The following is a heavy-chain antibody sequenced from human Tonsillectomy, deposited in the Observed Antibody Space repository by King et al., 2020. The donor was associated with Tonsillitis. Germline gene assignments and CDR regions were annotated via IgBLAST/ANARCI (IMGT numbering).Heavy chain of an antibody. Sequence: DVQLVESGGALVKPGGSLRLSCVASGFTVTNARMSWVRHPPGKGLEWVGHIRSKNDGGTTDYAAPVKGRFTISRDDSKNTLYLQMNSLKTEDTAMYYCDGGYGRWGQGTLVTVSS. CDR3: DGGYGR. CDR1: GFTVTNAR. CDR2: IRSKNDGGTT. V-gene: IGHV3-15*02. D-gene: IGHD5-12*01. J-gene: IGHJ4*02.